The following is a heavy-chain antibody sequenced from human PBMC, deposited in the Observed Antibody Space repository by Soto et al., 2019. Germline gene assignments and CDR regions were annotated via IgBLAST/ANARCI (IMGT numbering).Heavy chain of an antibody. Sequence: SETLSLTCTVSGGSISSYYWSWIRQPAGKGLEWIGRIYTSGSTNYNPSLKSRVTMSVDTSKNQFSLKLSSVTAADTAVYYCARDYSSSWNYYYYYGMDVWGQGTTVTAP. CDR1: GGSISSYY. V-gene: IGHV4-4*07. CDR2: IYTSGST. J-gene: IGHJ6*02. D-gene: IGHD6-13*01. CDR3: ARDYSSSWNYYYYYGMDV.